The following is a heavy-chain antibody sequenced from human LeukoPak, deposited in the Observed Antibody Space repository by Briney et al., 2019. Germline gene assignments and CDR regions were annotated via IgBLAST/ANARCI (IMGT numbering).Heavy chain of an antibody. CDR2: ITASGFST. J-gene: IGHJ4*02. CDR3: AKRTSNDSPPSFDY. V-gene: IGHV3-23*01. Sequence: PSETLSLTCTVSGGSISSYYWSWVRQAPGKGLEWVSAITASGFSTYYADSVRGRFAISRDNSKNTLYLQMNSLRAEDTALYYCAKRTSNDSPPSFDYWGQGTLVTVSS. CDR1: GGSISSYY. D-gene: IGHD2-2*01.